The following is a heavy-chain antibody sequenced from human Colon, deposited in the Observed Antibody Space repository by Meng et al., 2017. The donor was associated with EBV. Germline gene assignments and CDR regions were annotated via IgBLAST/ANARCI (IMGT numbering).Heavy chain of an antibody. CDR2: IDHRGNT. J-gene: IGHJ5*02. CDR1: GGSFRDYY. Sequence: QVQLQQGGAGLLKPSDTLSRSCAVYGGSFRDYYWTWIRHPPGKGLEWIGEIDHRGNTKYNPSLKSRVTISLDTSKKQFSLKVSSVTAADSAVYYCARRGPSGNFSPWSQGALVTVSS. D-gene: IGHD3-10*01. CDR3: ARRGPSGNFSP. V-gene: IGHV4-34*01.